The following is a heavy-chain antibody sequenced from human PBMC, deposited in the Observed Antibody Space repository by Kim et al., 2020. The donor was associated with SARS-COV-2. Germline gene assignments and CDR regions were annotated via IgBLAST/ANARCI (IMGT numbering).Heavy chain of an antibody. Sequence: SETLSLTCTVSGGSISSSSYYWGWIRQPPGKGLEWIGSIYYSGSTYYNPSLKSRVTISVDTSKNQFSLKLSSVTAADTAVYYCARGQLLLNPNWFDPWGQGTLVPRSS. CDR3: ARGQLLLNPNWFDP. D-gene: IGHD2-15*01. V-gene: IGHV4-39*01. J-gene: IGHJ5*01. CDR2: IYYSGST. CDR1: GGSISSSSYY.